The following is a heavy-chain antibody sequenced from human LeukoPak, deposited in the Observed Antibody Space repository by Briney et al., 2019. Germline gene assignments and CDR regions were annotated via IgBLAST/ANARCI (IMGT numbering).Heavy chain of an antibody. J-gene: IGHJ4*02. D-gene: IGHD3-9*01. CDR2: IDYDSSHI. V-gene: IGHV3-21*01. Sequence: GGSLRLSCGVSGFTFSTSAMNWVRQVPGKGLEWVSSIDYDSSHIYYAASVRGRFTISRDNARNSVYLQMNSLRVEDTAVYYCARDPLRYLRVGHYAYWGQGTLVAASS. CDR1: GFTFSTSA. CDR3: ARDPLRYLRVGHYAY.